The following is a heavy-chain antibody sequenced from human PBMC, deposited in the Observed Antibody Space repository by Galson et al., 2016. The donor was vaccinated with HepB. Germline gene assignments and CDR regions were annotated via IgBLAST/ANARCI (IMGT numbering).Heavy chain of an antibody. D-gene: IGHD4-23*01. Sequence: SETLSPTCVVSGGSISTDIYWSWIRQPPAKGLEWIGEFHLRGSPHYNPSLQSRGSISVDNSKNEFSLERTSVTAADTAVYYCARNGVFGDHGGYSFDYWGRGTLVTVSS. CDR3: ARNGVFGDHGGYSFDY. CDR2: FHLRGSP. J-gene: IGHJ4*02. V-gene: IGHV4/OR15-8*01. CDR1: GGSISTDIY.